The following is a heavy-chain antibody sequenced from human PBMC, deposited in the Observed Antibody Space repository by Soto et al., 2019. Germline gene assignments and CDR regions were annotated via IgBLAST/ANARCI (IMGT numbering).Heavy chain of an antibody. CDR2: IYYSGST. Sequence: KPSETLSLTCTVSGGSISSYYWSWIRQPPGKGLEWIGYIYYSGSTNYNPSLKSRVTISVDTSKNQFSLKLSSVTAADTAVYYCARGAYSSSTVIWFDPWGQGTLVTVSS. V-gene: IGHV4-59*01. J-gene: IGHJ5*02. CDR1: GGSISSYY. D-gene: IGHD6-6*01. CDR3: ARGAYSSSTVIWFDP.